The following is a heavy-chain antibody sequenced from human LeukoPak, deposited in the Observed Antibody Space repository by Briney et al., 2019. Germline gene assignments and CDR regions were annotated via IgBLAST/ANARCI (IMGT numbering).Heavy chain of an antibody. V-gene: IGHV4-30-2*01. CDR3: ARLQYCSGTSCYWFDP. Sequence: SQTLSLTCDVSGGSISSGLYSWSWIRQPLGKGLEWIGYIYRTGSTYYNPSLKSRVTTSVDTSKNQFSLRLSSVTAADTAVYYCARLQYCSGTSCYWFDPWGQGTLVTVSS. D-gene: IGHD2-2*01. CDR1: GGSISSGLYS. CDR2: IYRTGST. J-gene: IGHJ5*02.